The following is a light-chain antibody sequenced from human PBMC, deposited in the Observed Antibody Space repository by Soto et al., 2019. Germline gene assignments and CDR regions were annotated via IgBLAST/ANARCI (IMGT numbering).Light chain of an antibody. V-gene: IGKV3-15*01. J-gene: IGKJ4*01. Sequence: EIVMTQSPATLSVSPGERATLSCRASQSINGNLAWYQRKPGQAPRLLMYATSVRATGIPARFRGSGSGTEYTLTISSLQSEDFAVYYCQPYNNWPLTFGGGTKVEIK. CDR2: ATS. CDR1: QSINGN. CDR3: QPYNNWPLT.